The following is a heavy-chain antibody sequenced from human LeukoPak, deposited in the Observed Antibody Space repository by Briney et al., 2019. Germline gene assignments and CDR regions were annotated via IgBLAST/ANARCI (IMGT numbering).Heavy chain of an antibody. CDR1: GYSITNYW. CDR3: ARQEYCSGGSCYTWFDP. Sequence: GESLKISCKGSGYSITNYWIAWVRQMPGKGLEWMGIIYPADSDIRYSPSFQGQVTISADKPISTAYLQWSSLKASDTAMYYCARQEYCSGGSCYTWFDPWGQGTLVTVSS. CDR2: IYPADSDI. J-gene: IGHJ5*02. D-gene: IGHD2-15*01. V-gene: IGHV5-51*01.